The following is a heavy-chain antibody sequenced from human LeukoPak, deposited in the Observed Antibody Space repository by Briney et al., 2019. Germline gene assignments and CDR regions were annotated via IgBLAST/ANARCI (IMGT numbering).Heavy chain of an antibody. CDR1: GGSISSFY. CDR3: ARNPCGGGTCHHYFDY. Sequence: SETLSLTCTVSGGSISSFYWSWIRQPAGKGLEWIRRIYSGGITNYSPSLKSRVTMSVDTSNNQFSLKLTSMTAADTAVYYCARNPCGGGTCHHYFDYWGQGTLVTVSS. J-gene: IGHJ4*02. CDR2: IYSGGIT. D-gene: IGHD2-21*01. V-gene: IGHV4-4*07.